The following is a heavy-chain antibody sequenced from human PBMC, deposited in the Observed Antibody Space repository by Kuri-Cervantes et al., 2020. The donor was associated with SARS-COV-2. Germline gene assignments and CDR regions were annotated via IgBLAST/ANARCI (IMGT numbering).Heavy chain of an antibody. CDR3: ARDQGITGTLGDY. V-gene: IGHV1-8*01. J-gene: IGHJ4*02. CDR2: MNPNSGNT. CDR1: GYTFTSYD. D-gene: IGHD1-20*01. Sequence: ASVKVSCKTSGYTFTSYDINWVRQATGQGLEWMGWMNPNSGNTGYAQKFQGRVTMTRNTSISTAYMELSSLRSEDTAVYYCARDQGITGTLGDYWGQGTLVTVSS.